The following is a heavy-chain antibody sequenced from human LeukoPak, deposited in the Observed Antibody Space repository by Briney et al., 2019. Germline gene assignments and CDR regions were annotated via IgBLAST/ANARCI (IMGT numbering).Heavy chain of an antibody. D-gene: IGHD3-22*01. J-gene: IGHJ4*02. V-gene: IGHV3-23*01. CDR3: AKVGMTYYYDSSGYLDY. CDR2: IGGSGGST. CDR1: GFTFSSYA. Sequence: GGSLRLSCAASGFTFSSYAMSWVRQAPGKGLEWVSAIGGSGGSTYYADSVKGRFTISRDNSKNTLYLQMNSLRAEDTAVYYCAKVGMTYYYDSSGYLDYWGQGTLVTVSS.